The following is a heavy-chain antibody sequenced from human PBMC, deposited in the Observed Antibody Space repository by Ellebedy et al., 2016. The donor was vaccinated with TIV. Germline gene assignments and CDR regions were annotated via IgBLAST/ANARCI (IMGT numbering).Heavy chain of an antibody. CDR2: TYYRSKWYN. CDR1: GDSVSSNTAA. J-gene: IGHJ4*02. V-gene: IGHV6-1*01. CDR3: ARDSTAVPGKPRFDS. Sequence: SQTLSLTCAISGDSVSSNTAAWNWIRQSPSRGLEWLGRTYYRSKWYNDYAVSVKSRIIVNPDTSKNQFFLQLNSVTPEDTAVYYCARDSTAVPGKPRFDSWGQGTLVTVSS. D-gene: IGHD6-19*01.